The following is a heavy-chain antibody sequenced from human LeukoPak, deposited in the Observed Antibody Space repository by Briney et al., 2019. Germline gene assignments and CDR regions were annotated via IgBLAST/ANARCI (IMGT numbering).Heavy chain of an antibody. CDR3: SRDRLGGLDL. V-gene: IGHV3-21*01. CDR1: GFDFSTYA. Sequence: SPGGSLRLSCAASGFDFSTYAINWVRQAPGKGLEWVSSISTMSNYIFYGDSVKGRFTISRDNAKNSVYLQMNSLRPEDTAVYYCSRDRLGGLDLWGQGTLVTVSS. D-gene: IGHD5-12*01. J-gene: IGHJ5*02. CDR2: ISTMSNYI.